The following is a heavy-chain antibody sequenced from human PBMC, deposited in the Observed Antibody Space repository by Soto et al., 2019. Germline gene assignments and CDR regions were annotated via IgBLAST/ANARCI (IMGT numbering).Heavy chain of an antibody. Sequence: GGSLKLSCAFFSFAFSSYWMSWVRQAPGKGLEWVANIKQDGSEKYYVDSVKGRFTISRDNAKNSLYLQMNSLRAEDTAVYYCARDLAYSSSWY. J-gene: IGHJ2*01. D-gene: IGHD6-13*01. CDR2: IKQDGSEK. V-gene: IGHV3-7*01. CDR3: ARDLAYSSSWY. CDR1: SFAFSSYW.